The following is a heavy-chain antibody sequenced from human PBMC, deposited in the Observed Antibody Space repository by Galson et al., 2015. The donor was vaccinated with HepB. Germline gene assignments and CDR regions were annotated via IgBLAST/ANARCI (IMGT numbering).Heavy chain of an antibody. Sequence: SVKVSCKASGYTFTSYGISWVRQAPGQGLEWMGWISAYNGNTNYAQKLQGRVTMTTDTSTSTAYMELRSLRSDDTAVYYRARVPTDTAMVPYFDYWGQGTLVTVSS. CDR1: GYTFTSYG. D-gene: IGHD5-18*01. J-gene: IGHJ4*02. V-gene: IGHV1-18*01. CDR2: ISAYNGNT. CDR3: ARVPTDTAMVPYFDY.